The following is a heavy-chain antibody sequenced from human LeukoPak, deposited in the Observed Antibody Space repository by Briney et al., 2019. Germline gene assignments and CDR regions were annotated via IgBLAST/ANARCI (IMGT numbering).Heavy chain of an antibody. CDR2: ISYTGST. V-gene: IGHV4-39*01. J-gene: IGHJ5*02. CDR3: ARVLIITNWFDP. Sequence: SETLSLTCTASGGSISSNSYYWGWIRQPPGKGLEWIGSISYTGSTYYNPSLKSRVTISVDTSKNQFSLKLSSVTAADTAVYYCARVLIITNWFDPWGQGTLVTVSS. D-gene: IGHD2/OR15-2a*01. CDR1: GGSISSNSYY.